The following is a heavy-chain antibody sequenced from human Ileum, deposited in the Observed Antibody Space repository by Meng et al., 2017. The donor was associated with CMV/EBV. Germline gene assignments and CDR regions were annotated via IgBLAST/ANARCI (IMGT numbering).Heavy chain of an antibody. CDR1: GFTVSSNY. V-gene: IGHV3-21*01. CDR3: ARDEWGGSYRFDY. Sequence: GGSLRLSCAASGFTVSSNYMSWVRQAPGKGLEWVSSISSSSSYIYYADSVKGRFTISRDNAKNSLYLQMNSLRAEDTAVYYCARDEWGGSYRFDYWGQGTLVTVSS. CDR2: ISSSSSYI. D-gene: IGHD1-26*01. J-gene: IGHJ4*02.